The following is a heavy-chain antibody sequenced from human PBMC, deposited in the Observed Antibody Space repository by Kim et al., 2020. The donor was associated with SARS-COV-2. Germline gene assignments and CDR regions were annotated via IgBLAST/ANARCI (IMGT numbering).Heavy chain of an antibody. CDR1: GGSISSSSYY. CDR3: ARQGAGTTYGHY. CDR2: IYYSGST. J-gene: IGHJ4*02. D-gene: IGHD1-1*01. V-gene: IGHV4-39*01. Sequence: SETLSLTCTVSGGSISSSSYYWGWIRQPPGKGLEWIGSIYYSGSTYYNPSLKSRVTISVDTSKNQFSLKLSSVTAADTAVYYCARQGAGTTYGHYWGQGTLVTVSS.